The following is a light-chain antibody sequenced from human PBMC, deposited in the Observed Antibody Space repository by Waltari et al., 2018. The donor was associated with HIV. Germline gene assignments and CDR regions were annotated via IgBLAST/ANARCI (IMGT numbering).Light chain of an antibody. CDR2: SAG. J-gene: IGKJ2*01. CDR3: QQYNKWPPYT. V-gene: IGKV3-15*01. Sequence: EIMLTQSPDSLSVSPGESATLSCRASQSLSAELAWYQQKPGQPSRLLIYSAGTRATGVAARFSGSASGTEFTLTISGLQSDDSATYYCQQYNKWPPYTFSQGTKVEIK. CDR1: QSLSAE.